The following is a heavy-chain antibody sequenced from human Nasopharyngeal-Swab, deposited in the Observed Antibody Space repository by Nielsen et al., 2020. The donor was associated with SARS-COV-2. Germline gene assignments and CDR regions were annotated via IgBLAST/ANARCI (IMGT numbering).Heavy chain of an antibody. Sequence: SETLSLTCTVSGGSISSGSYYWSWIRQPAGKGLEWIGRIYTSGGTNYNPSLKSRVTISVDTSKNQFSLKLSSVTAADTAVYYCARGELLNSYYYYYMDVWGKGTTVTVSS. CDR2: IYTSGGT. CDR3: ARGELLNSYYYYYMDV. CDR1: GGSISSGSYY. J-gene: IGHJ6*03. D-gene: IGHD1-26*01. V-gene: IGHV4-61*02.